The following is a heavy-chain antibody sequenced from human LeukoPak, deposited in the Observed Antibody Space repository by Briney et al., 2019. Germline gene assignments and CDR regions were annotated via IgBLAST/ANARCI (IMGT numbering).Heavy chain of an antibody. D-gene: IGHD1-14*01. CDR1: GGSISSYY. J-gene: IGHJ4*02. V-gene: IGHV4-59*01. CDR3: ARDKHNRFDY. CDR2: IYYSGST. Sequence: SETLSLTCTVSGGSISSYYWSWIRQPPGEGLEWIGYIYYSGSTNYNPSLKSRVTISVDTSKNQFSLKLSSVTAADTAVYYCARDKHNRFDYWGQGTLVTVSS.